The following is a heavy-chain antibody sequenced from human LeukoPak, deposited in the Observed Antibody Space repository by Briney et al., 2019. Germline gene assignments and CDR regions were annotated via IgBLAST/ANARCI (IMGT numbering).Heavy chain of an antibody. Sequence: PGGSLRLSCAASGFTFSSYDMNWLRQAPGKGLEWVSYISTSGSTIYYVDSVKRRFTISRDNAKNSLYLQMNSLRAEDTAVYYCAKVPDYYGSGRYHWGQGTLVTVSS. CDR3: AKVPDYYGSGRYH. J-gene: IGHJ4*02. V-gene: IGHV3-48*03. D-gene: IGHD3-10*01. CDR1: GFTFSSYD. CDR2: ISTSGSTI.